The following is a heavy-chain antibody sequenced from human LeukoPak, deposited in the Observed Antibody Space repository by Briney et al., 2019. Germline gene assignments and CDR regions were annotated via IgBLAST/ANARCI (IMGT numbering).Heavy chain of an antibody. CDR3: AAQRAVGFDY. V-gene: IGHV3-7*01. CDR2: IKQDGSQK. D-gene: IGHD6-19*01. CDR1: GFTFSTYY. Sequence: GGSLRLSCAASGFTFSTYYMTWVRQAPGKGLEWVANIKQDGSQKYYVGSVQGRFTISRDNAKSSLYLQMNSLRAEDTAVYYCAAQRAVGFDYWGQGTLVTVSS. J-gene: IGHJ4*02.